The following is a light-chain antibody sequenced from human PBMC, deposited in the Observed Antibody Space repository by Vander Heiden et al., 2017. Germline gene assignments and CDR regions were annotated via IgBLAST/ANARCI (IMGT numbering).Light chain of an antibody. CDR3: CSYASSSTWV. CDR1: SSDVGSYNL. Sequence: QSALTQPASVSGSPGQSITISCTGTSSDVGSYNLVSWYQQYPGKAPKLMIYEGSKRPSVVSNRFSGSKSGNTASLTISGLQAEDEADYYCCSYASSSTWVFGGGTKLTVL. CDR2: EGS. J-gene: IGLJ3*02. V-gene: IGLV2-23*01.